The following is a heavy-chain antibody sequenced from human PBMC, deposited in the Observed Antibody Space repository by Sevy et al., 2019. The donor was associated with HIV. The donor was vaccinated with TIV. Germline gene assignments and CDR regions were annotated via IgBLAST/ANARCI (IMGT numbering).Heavy chain of an antibody. V-gene: IGHV4-39*01. CDR1: GGSISSTNYY. Sequence: SETLSLTCTVSGGSISSTNYYWGWIRQPPGKGLEWIGNVYYSGSTFYNPSLKSRVTISLDTSKNQFSLKLSSVTAAVTAVYYCGSTPYYYDSSGYYAFGFWGQGALVTVSS. CDR3: GSTPYYYDSSGYYAFGF. D-gene: IGHD3-22*01. J-gene: IGHJ4*02. CDR2: VYYSGST.